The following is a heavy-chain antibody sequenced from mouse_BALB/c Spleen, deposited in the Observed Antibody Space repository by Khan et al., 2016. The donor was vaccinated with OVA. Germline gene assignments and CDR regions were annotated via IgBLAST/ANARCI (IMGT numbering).Heavy chain of an antibody. CDR3: ARLAYYYNSEGFAY. V-gene: IGHV5-6*01. D-gene: IGHD1-1*02. CDR2: ISSGGHYT. J-gene: IGHJ3*01. CDR1: GFTFSTYG. Sequence: EVQLVESGGDLVKTGGSLKLSCAASGFTFSTYGMSWVRQTPDKRLEWVATISSGGHYTYYIDSVKGRFTISRDNAKNILGLQMTSLRSEDTAMYYCARLAYYYNSEGFAYWGRGTLVTVSA.